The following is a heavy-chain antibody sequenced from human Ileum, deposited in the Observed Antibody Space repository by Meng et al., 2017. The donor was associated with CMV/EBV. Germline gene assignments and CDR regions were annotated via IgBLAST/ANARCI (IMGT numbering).Heavy chain of an antibody. D-gene: IGHD2-2*01. CDR2: IWYDGSNK. CDR3: AKVDHRYCSSTSCQAFDY. V-gene: IGHV3-33*06. CDR1: FSSYG. J-gene: IGHJ4*02. Sequence: FSSYGMHWVRQAPGKGLGWVAVIWYDGSNKYYADSVKGRFTISRDNSKNTLYLQMNSLRAEDTAVYYCAKVDHRYCSSTSCQAFDYWGQGTLVTVSS.